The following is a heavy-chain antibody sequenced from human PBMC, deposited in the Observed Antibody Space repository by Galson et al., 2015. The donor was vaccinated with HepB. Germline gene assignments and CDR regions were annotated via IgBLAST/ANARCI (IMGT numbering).Heavy chain of an antibody. CDR3: ARGGRGYSYVFAFDY. D-gene: IGHD5-18*01. V-gene: IGHV4-59*01. CDR2: IYYSGST. CDR1: GGSISSYY. Sequence: ETLSLTCTVSGGSISSYYWSWIRQPPGKGLEWIGYIYYSGSTNYNPSLKSRVTISVDTSKNQFSLKLSSVTAADTAVYYCARGGRGYSYVFAFDYWGQGTLVTVSS. J-gene: IGHJ4*02.